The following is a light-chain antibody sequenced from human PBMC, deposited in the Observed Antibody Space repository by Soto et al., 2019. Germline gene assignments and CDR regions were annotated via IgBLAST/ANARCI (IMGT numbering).Light chain of an antibody. CDR3: CSSVGTYTSV. CDR1: SSDVGGYNY. V-gene: IGLV2-11*01. Sequence: QSALTQPRSVSGSPGQSVTISCTGTSSDVGGYNYVSWYQQHPGKAPKLMIYDVSKRPSGVPDRFSGSKSGNTASLTISGIQAEDEADYYCCSSVGTYTSVFGGGTKLTVL. J-gene: IGLJ3*02. CDR2: DVS.